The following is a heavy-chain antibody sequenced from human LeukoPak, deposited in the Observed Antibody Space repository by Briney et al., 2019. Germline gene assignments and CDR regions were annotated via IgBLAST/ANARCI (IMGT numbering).Heavy chain of an antibody. CDR2: INWNGGST. CDR3: ANLATVTTFGIFDY. J-gene: IGHJ4*02. Sequence: GGSLRLSCAAFGFIFDDYGMSWVRHAPGKGLEWVSGINWNGGSTGYADSVKGRFTISRDNSKNTLYLQMNSLRAEDTAVYYCANLATVTTFGIFDYWGQGTLVTVSS. D-gene: IGHD4-17*01. V-gene: IGHV3-20*04. CDR1: GFIFDDYG.